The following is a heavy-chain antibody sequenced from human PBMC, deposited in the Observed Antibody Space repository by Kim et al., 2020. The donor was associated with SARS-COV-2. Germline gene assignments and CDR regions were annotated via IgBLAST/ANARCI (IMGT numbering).Heavy chain of an antibody. CDR1: GYTFTSYS. CDR3: ARDPNGSADY. J-gene: IGHJ4*02. V-gene: IGHV1-18*01. Sequence: ASVKVSCKASGYTFTSYSIIWVRQASGQGLEWMGWISAYNGNTDYAQKFQGRVTMTTDTSTSTAYMELRSLRSDDTAVYYCARDPNGSADYWGQGTLVIVSS. CDR2: ISAYNGNT. D-gene: IGHD7-27*01.